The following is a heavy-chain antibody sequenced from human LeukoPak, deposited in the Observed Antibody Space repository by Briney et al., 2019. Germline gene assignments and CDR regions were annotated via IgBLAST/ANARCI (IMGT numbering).Heavy chain of an antibody. J-gene: IGHJ4*02. Sequence: ESGPTLVKPTQTLTLTCTFSGFSLSTSGVGLGWIRQPPGKALEWLALIYWDDDKRYSPSLKSRLTITKDTSKNQVVLTMTNMDPVDTATYYCAHSGAYCSSTSCPPLLDYWGQGTLVTVSS. V-gene: IGHV2-5*02. CDR1: GFSLSTSGVG. D-gene: IGHD2-2*01. CDR2: IYWDDDK. CDR3: AHSGAYCSSTSCPPLLDY.